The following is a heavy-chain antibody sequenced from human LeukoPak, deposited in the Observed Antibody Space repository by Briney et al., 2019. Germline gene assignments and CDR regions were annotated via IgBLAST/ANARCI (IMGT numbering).Heavy chain of an antibody. Sequence: GRSLRLSCAASGFTFSSYGMHWVRQAPGKGLEWVAVIWYDGSNKYYADSVKGRFTISRDNSKNTLYLQMNSLRAEDTAVYYCARDIGYGGNSGGYWGQGTLVTVSS. CDR1: GFTFSSYG. J-gene: IGHJ4*02. V-gene: IGHV3-33*01. D-gene: IGHD4-23*01. CDR3: ARDIGYGGNSGGY. CDR2: IWYDGSNK.